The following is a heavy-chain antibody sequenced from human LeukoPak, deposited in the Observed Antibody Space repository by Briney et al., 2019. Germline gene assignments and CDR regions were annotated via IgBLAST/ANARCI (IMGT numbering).Heavy chain of an antibody. CDR3: ARYLRGRGIAGTPDAFDI. CDR2: INPNSDGT. CDR1: GYTFTGYY. Sequence: ASVKVSYKASGYTFTGYYMHWVRQAPGQGLEWMGWINPNSDGTNYAQKFQGWVTMTRDTSISTAYMELSRLRSDDTAVYYCARYLRGRGIAGTPDAFDIWGQGTMVTVSS. J-gene: IGHJ3*02. V-gene: IGHV1-2*04. D-gene: IGHD6-13*01.